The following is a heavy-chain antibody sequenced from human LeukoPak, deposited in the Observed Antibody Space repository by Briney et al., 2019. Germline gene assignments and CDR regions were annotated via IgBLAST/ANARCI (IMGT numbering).Heavy chain of an antibody. CDR2: IKQDGSEE. CDR3: AREGCSGGSCYSVPPNY. V-gene: IGHV3-7*01. Sequence: GGSLRLSCATSGFTFSSYWMSWVRQAPGKGLEWVANIKQDGSEEYYVDSVKGRFTISRDNAKNSLYLQMNSLRAEDTAVYYCAREGCSGGSCYSVPPNYWGQGTLVTVSS. CDR1: GFTFSSYW. D-gene: IGHD2-15*01. J-gene: IGHJ4*02.